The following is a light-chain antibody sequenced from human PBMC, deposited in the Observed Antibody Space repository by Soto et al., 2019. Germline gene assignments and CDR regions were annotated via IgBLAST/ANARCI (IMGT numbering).Light chain of an antibody. Sequence: EIVLTQSPGTLSLSPGERATLSCRASQSVSSSFLAWYQQKPGQAPRLLIYAASRRATGIPDRFSGSGSGTDLTLTISRLEPEDFAVYYCQQYGSSVFNFGPGTKLDIK. J-gene: IGKJ3*01. CDR1: QSVSSSF. CDR3: QQYGSSVFN. V-gene: IGKV3-20*01. CDR2: AAS.